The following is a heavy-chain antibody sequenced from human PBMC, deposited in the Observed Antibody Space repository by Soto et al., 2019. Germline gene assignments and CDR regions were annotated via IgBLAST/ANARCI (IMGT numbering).Heavy chain of an antibody. J-gene: IGHJ6*04. D-gene: IGHD3-16*01. CDR2: ISSSSSYI. V-gene: IGHV3-21*01. CDR3: ASFLVAYYDYIWGAEVDV. CDR1: GFTFSSYS. Sequence: EVQLVESGGGLVKPGGSLRLSCAASGFTFSSYSMNWVRQAPGKGLEWVSSISSSSSYIYYADSVKGRFTISRDNAKNSLYLQMNSLRAEDTAVYYCASFLVAYYDYIWGAEVDVWGKGTTVTVSS.